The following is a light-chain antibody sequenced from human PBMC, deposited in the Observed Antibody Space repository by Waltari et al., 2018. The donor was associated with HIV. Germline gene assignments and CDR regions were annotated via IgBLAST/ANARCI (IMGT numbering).Light chain of an antibody. CDR2: KAS. J-gene: IGKJ4*01. CDR3: QHYNSYTALT. V-gene: IGKV1-5*03. CDR1: QSISTW. Sequence: DIQMTQSPSTLSASLGDRVTITCRASQSISTWLAWYQHKPGSAPKLLIYKASTLVSGVPSRFSGDGSGTEFTLTISSLQPEDFATYFCQHYNSYTALTFGGGTMVEIK.